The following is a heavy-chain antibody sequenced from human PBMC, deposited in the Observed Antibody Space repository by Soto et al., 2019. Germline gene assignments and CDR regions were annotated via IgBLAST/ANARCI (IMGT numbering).Heavy chain of an antibody. CDR3: ARRGSYSSGWDY. CDR2: IHGGDSNT. CDR1: GYIFTSYW. Sequence: EVQLVQSGAEVKKPGESLKISCKGSGYIFTSYWIGWVRQMPGKGLEWMGIIHGGDSNTRYSLSFEGQVTISTDKSISTAYLQWSSLKASDTAMYYCARRGSYSSGWDYWGQGTLVTVSS. V-gene: IGHV5-51*01. J-gene: IGHJ4*02. D-gene: IGHD6-19*01.